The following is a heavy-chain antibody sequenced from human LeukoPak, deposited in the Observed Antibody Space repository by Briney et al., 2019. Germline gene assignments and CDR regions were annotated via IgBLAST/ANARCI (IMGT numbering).Heavy chain of an antibody. Sequence: SETLSLTCTVSGGSISSGSYYWSWIRQPAGKGLEWIGRIYTSGSTNYNPSLKSRVTISVDTSKNQFSLKLSSVTAADTAVYYCARDRQLLCDYWGQGTLVTVSS. CDR2: IYTSGST. D-gene: IGHD2-2*01. CDR1: GGSISSGSYY. J-gene: IGHJ4*02. CDR3: ARDRQLLCDY. V-gene: IGHV4-61*02.